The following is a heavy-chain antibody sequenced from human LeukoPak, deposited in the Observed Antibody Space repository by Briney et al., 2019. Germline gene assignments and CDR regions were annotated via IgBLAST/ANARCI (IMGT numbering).Heavy chain of an antibody. CDR1: GFTFSNYN. D-gene: IGHD3-10*01. Sequence: GGSLRLSCAASGFTFSNYNFYWVRQAPGKGLEWVSSISSTSSYIYYADSVKGRFTISRDNAKNSLYLQMNSLRAEDTAVYYCARALWSGPVYYGMDVWGQGTTVTVSS. CDR3: ARALWSGPVYYGMDV. V-gene: IGHV3-21*06. CDR2: ISSTSSYI. J-gene: IGHJ6*02.